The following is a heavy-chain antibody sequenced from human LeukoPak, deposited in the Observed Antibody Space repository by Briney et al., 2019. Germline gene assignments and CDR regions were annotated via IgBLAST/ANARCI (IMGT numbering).Heavy chain of an antibody. CDR1: GYTLTELS. J-gene: IGHJ4*02. Sequence: ASVKVSCKVSGYTLTELSMHWVRQAPGKGLEWMGGFDPEDGETIYAQKFQGRVTMTEDTSTDTAYMELSSLSSEDTAVYYCATDPAYCGGDCYWVYWGQGTLVTVSS. CDR3: ATDPAYCGGDCYWVY. V-gene: IGHV1-24*01. D-gene: IGHD2-21*01. CDR2: FDPEDGET.